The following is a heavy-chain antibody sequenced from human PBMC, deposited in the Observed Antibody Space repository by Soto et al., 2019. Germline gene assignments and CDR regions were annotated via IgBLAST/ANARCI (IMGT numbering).Heavy chain of an antibody. CDR1: GGTFSSHT. CDR2: IIPALGTA. J-gene: IGHJ2*01. V-gene: IGHV1-69*08. Sequence: QDQLVQSGAEVKKPGSSVKVSCKASGGTFSSHTFSWVRQAPGQGLEWMGRIIPALGTATYAQKFQGRVTITADESATTVYMELNSLRSEDTAVYYCARLDFGDYWYFDLWGRCTLVTVSS. CDR3: ARLDFGDYWYFDL. D-gene: IGHD4-17*01.